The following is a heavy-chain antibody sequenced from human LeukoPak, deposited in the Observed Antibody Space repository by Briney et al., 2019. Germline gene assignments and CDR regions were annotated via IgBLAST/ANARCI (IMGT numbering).Heavy chain of an antibody. D-gene: IGHD3-10*01. J-gene: IGHJ5*02. CDR3: AREGDYYGSGSYYNVWFDP. CDR1: GYTFTSYA. CDR2: IIPIFGTA. Sequence: SVKVSCKASGYTFTSYAMNWVRQAPGQGLEWMGGIIPIFGTANYAQKFQGRVTITADESTSTAYMELSSLRSEDAAVYYCAREGDYYGSGSYYNVWFDPWGQGTLVTVSS. V-gene: IGHV1-69*13.